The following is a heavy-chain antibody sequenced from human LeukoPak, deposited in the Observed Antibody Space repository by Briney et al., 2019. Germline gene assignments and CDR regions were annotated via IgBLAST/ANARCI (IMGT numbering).Heavy chain of an antibody. J-gene: IGHJ3*02. Sequence: SETLSLTCTVSGGSISSGGYYWSWIRQHPGKGLEWIGYIYYSGSTYYNPSLKSRVTISVDTSKNQFSLKLSSVTAADTAVYYCARGRRTAMAHDAFDIWGQGTMVTVSS. CDR3: ARGRRTAMAHDAFDI. CDR1: GGSISSGGYY. CDR2: IYYSGST. V-gene: IGHV4-31*03. D-gene: IGHD5-18*01.